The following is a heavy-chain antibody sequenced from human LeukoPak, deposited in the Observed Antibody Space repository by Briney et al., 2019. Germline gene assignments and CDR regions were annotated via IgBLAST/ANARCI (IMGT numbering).Heavy chain of an antibody. CDR2: ISYDGSKK. CDR3: ARERSGYYGSGSGNWFAP. Sequence: GRSLRLSCAASGFTFSSYAMHWVRQAPGKGVEWVAVISYDGSKKYYADSVKGRFTISRDNSKNTMYLQMNSLRAEDTAVYYCARERSGYYGSGSGNWFAPGGQETLVSVSS. V-gene: IGHV3-30*01. D-gene: IGHD3-10*01. CDR1: GFTFSSYA. J-gene: IGHJ5*02.